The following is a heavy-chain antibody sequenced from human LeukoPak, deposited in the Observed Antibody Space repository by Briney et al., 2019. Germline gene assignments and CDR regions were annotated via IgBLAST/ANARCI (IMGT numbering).Heavy chain of an antibody. D-gene: IGHD3-22*01. CDR3: ARESAITMIVVGWFDP. J-gene: IGHJ5*02. CDR2: INPSGGST. V-gene: IGHV1-46*01. CDR1: GYTFTSYY. Sequence: GASVKVSCKASGYTFTSYYMHWVRPAPGQGLEWMGIINPSGGSTSYAQKFQGRVTMTRDTSTSTVYMQLSSLRSEDTAVYYCARESAITMIVVGWFDPWGQGTLVTVSS.